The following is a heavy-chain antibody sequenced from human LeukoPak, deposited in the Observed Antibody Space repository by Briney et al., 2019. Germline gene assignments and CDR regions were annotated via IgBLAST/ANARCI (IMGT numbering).Heavy chain of an antibody. J-gene: IGHJ3*02. CDR1: GFTVSSNY. Sequence: GGSLRLSCAASGFTVSSNYMSWVRQAPGKGLEWVSVIYSGGSTYYADSVKGRFTISRDNSKNTLYLQMSSLRAEDAAVYYCVAFMGADIVVVVTEGAFDIWGQGTMVTVSS. CDR2: IYSGGST. D-gene: IGHD2-15*01. V-gene: IGHV3-66*01. CDR3: VAFMGADIVVVVTEGAFDI.